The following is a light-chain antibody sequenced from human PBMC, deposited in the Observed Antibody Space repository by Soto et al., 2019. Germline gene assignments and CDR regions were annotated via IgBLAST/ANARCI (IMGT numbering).Light chain of an antibody. CDR3: PQYDNYSGT. V-gene: IGKV1-5*01. Sequence: DIQMTQSPSTLSASVGDRVTITCRASQSISSWLAWYQQKPGSVPKLLIYGASTLQSGVPSRFSGGGSGTEFTLTISSLQPDDFATYYCPQYDNYSGTFGQGTKVDIK. CDR1: QSISSW. J-gene: IGKJ1*01. CDR2: GAS.